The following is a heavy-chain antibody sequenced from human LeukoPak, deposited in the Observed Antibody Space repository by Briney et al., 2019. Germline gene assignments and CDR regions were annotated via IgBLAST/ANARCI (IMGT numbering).Heavy chain of an antibody. V-gene: IGHV4-30-2*01. CDR3: ARDGGSGSRHFDY. CDR2: IYHSGST. D-gene: IGHD3-10*01. CDR1: GGSISSGDYS. J-gene: IGHJ4*02. Sequence: SETLSLTCTVSGGSISSGDYSWSWIRQPPGKGLEWIGYIYHSGSTYYNPSLKSRVTISVDRSKNQFTLKLSSVTAADTAVYYCARDGGSGSRHFDYWGQGTLVTVSS.